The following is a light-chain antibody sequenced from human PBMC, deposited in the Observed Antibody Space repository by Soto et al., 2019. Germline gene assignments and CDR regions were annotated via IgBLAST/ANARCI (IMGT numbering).Light chain of an antibody. Sequence: QSALPQPRSASGSPGQSVTISCTGTRSDVGAANYVSWFPHYPGKAPKIMICEVTKRPAGVPDRFAGSKSGNTASLPVSGLQAEDDADYYGTAYVGYDLWVFGGGTQLTVL. CDR3: TAYVGYDLWV. V-gene: IGLV2-8*01. J-gene: IGLJ3*02. CDR2: EVT. CDR1: RSDVGAANY.